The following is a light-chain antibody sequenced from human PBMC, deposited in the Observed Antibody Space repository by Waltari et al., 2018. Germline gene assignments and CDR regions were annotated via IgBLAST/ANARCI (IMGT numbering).Light chain of an antibody. V-gene: IGKV3-11*01. CDR2: GVS. CDR1: RSVNNY. J-gene: IGKJ5*01. Sequence: ELVLTQSPATLSLSPGERATLSCRASRSVNNYLAWYQHKPGQTPRLLIYGVSNRATGIPARFSGSGSGTDFTLTISSLEPEDFAVYYCQQRSNWPPSITFGQGTRLEIK. CDR3: QQRSNWPPSIT.